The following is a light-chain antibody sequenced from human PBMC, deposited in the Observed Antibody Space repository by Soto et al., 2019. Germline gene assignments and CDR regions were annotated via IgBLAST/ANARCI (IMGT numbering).Light chain of an antibody. CDR1: QSVSSLY. Sequence: EIVLTQSPGTLSLSPGESVTLSCRASQSVSSLYLAWYQQKPGQAPRLLIYATSSRATGIPDRFIGSGSGTDFTLTIGSLEPDDFSVYYCQQYGNSPRYSFGQGPRLEIK. CDR3: QQYGNSPRYS. J-gene: IGKJ2*03. V-gene: IGKV3-20*01. CDR2: ATS.